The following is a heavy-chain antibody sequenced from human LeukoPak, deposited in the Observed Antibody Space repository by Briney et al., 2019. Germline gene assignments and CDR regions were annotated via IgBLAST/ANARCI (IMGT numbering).Heavy chain of an antibody. J-gene: IGHJ3*02. CDR3: ARGPSHGGFDI. V-gene: IGHV1-2*02. Sequence: ASVKVSCKASGYTFIDYYIHWIRQAPGQGLEWMGDIDTNGGVTHYAQSFQGRVALSRDTSVSTAYMELSSLRSDDTAVYYCARGPSHGGFDIWGQGTMVTVSS. CDR1: GYTFIDYY. D-gene: IGHD4-23*01. CDR2: IDTNGGVT.